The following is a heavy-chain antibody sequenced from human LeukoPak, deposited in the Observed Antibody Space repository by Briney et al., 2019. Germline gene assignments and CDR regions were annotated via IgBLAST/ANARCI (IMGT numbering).Heavy chain of an antibody. J-gene: IGHJ4*02. CDR3: ARDSQHLNFDH. Sequence: GGSLRLSCAAAGFTFSNHWMKWVRQAPGKGMEWVANIKEDGSEKYYVDSVKGRFTISRDNAKNSLYLQMDSLRAEDTAVYYCARDSQHLNFDHWGQGTLVTVSS. CDR1: GFTFSNHW. D-gene: IGHD3-3*02. CDR2: IKEDGSEK. V-gene: IGHV3-7*04.